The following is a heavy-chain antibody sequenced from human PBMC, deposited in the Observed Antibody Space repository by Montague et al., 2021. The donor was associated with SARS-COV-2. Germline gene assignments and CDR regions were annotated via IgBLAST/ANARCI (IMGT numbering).Heavy chain of an antibody. CDR1: GFSLSTSGMC. V-gene: IGHV2-70*11. Sequence: PALVKPTQTLTLTCTFSGFSLSTSGMCVSWIRQPPGKALEWFARIDWDDDKYYSTSLKTRLTISKDTSKNQVVLTMTNMDPVDTATYYCARMRIAAAGSPFDIWGQGTMVTVSS. J-gene: IGHJ3*02. CDR3: ARMRIAAAGSPFDI. CDR2: IDWDDDK. D-gene: IGHD6-13*01.